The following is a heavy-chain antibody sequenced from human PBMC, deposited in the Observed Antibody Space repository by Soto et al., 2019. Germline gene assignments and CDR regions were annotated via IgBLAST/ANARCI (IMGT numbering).Heavy chain of an antibody. D-gene: IGHD2-21*02. J-gene: IGHJ4*02. V-gene: IGHV4-59*12. CDR1: GGSISSYY. Sequence: SETLSLTCTVSGGSISSYYWSWIRQPPGKGLEWIGYIYYSGSTNYNPSLKSRVTISVDRSKNQFSLKLSSVTAADTAVYYCARGTYCGGDCYPNPFDYWGQGTLVTVSS. CDR3: ARGTYCGGDCYPNPFDY. CDR2: IYYSGST.